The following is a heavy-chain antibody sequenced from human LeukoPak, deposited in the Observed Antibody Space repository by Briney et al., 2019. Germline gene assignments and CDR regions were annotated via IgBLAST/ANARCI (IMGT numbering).Heavy chain of an antibody. CDR1: ADSISSGGHY. CDR2: MRHSGST. J-gene: IGHJ4*02. V-gene: IGHV4-31*03. CDR3: ARGGNRFGGFYFDY. Sequence: SQTLSLTCTVSADSISSGGHYWSWIRQHPGKGLESIGFMRHSGSTSHNPSLKGRVAISVAASKNQFSLRLSSVTAADTAVYYCARGGNRFGGFYFDYWGQGSLVTVSS. D-gene: IGHD3-10*01.